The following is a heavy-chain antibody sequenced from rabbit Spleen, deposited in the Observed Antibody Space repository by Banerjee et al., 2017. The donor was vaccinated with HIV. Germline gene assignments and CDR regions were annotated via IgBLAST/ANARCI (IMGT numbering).Heavy chain of an antibody. D-gene: IGHD7-1*01. Sequence: QEQLEESGGGLVKPEGSLTLTCKASGFSFSDRDVMCWVRQAPGKGLEWIACIWGGSSGRTYYASWAKSRFTISKTSSTTVTLQLTSLTAADTATYFCARDVPGDSRVVYFDLWGPGTLVTVS. V-gene: IGHV1S45*01. CDR1: GFSFSDRDV. CDR3: ARDVPGDSRVVYFDL. CDR2: IWGGSSGRT. J-gene: IGHJ4*01.